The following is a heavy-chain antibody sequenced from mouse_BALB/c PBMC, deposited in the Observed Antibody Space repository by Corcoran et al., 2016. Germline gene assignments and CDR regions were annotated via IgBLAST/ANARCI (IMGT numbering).Heavy chain of an antibody. V-gene: IGHV1-84*02. CDR1: GFTFTDYY. Sequence: QIQLQQSGPQLVKPGASVKISCKASGFTFTDYYIKWVKQMPGQGLEWLGWIYPGSGKTKYNEKFKGKATLTVDISSSTAHMQLSSLTSEDTAVYFCARSRYGWYFDVWGAGSTVTVSS. D-gene: IGHD2-14*01. CDR2: IYPGSGKT. CDR3: ARSRYGWYFDV. J-gene: IGHJ1*01.